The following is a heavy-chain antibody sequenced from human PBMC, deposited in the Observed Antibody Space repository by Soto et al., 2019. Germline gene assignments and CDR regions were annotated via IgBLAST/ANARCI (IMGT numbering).Heavy chain of an antibody. Sequence: GASVKVSCKASGFTFTSSAVQWVRQARGQRLEWIGWIVVGSGNTNYAQKFQERVTITRDMSTSTAYMELSSLRSEDTAVYYCAADVTNSGYDYTLGYWGQGTLVTVSS. V-gene: IGHV1-58*01. J-gene: IGHJ4*02. CDR1: GFTFTSSA. CDR2: IVVGSGNT. D-gene: IGHD5-12*01. CDR3: AADVTNSGYDYTLGY.